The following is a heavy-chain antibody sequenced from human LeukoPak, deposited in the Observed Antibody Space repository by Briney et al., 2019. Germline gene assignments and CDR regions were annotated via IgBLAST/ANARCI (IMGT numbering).Heavy chain of an antibody. CDR1: GASISSYY. V-gene: IGHV4-4*07. D-gene: IGHD6-6*01. Sequence: SETLSLTCTVSGASISSYYWRWIRHPAGKGLEWIGRIYTSGSTNYNPSLKSRVTMSVDTSRNQFSLKLNSVTAADTAVYYCARVSGSSVDYWGQGTLVTVSS. CDR3: ARVSGSSVDY. CDR2: IYTSGST. J-gene: IGHJ4*02.